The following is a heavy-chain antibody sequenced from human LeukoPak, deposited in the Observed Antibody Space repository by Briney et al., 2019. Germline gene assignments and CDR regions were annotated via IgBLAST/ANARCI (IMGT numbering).Heavy chain of an antibody. V-gene: IGHV1-46*01. CDR3: ARGYSGYGVFPD. CDR2: INPSSGST. CDR1: GYTFTNYN. D-gene: IGHD5-12*01. J-gene: IGHJ4*02. Sequence: ASVKVSCEASGYTFTNYNMHWVRQAPGQGLEWMGIINPSSGSTSYAQNFQGRVTLTRDTSTSSIYMELSSLRSEDTAVYYCARGYSGYGVFPDWGQGTLVTVSS.